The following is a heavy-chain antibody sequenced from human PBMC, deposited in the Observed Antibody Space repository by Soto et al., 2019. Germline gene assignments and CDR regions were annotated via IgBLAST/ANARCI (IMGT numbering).Heavy chain of an antibody. J-gene: IGHJ3*02. V-gene: IGHV4-34*01. D-gene: IGHD2-15*01. CDR3: ARAFKYCSGGSCWGAFDI. Sequence: SENPALTCAVYGGSFSGYYWSWIRQPPGKGLEWIGEINHSGSTNYNPSLKSRVTISVETSKNQFSLKLSSVTAADTAVYYRARAFKYCSGGSCWGAFDIWGQGTMVT. CDR1: GGSFSGYY. CDR2: INHSGST.